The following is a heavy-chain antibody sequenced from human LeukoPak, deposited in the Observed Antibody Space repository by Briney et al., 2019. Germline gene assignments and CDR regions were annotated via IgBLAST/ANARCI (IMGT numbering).Heavy chain of an antibody. CDR3: ARGSGWYNY. V-gene: IGHV3-72*01. CDR2: TRNKANSYTT. J-gene: IGHJ4*02. CDR1: GFTFSDHY. Sequence: GGSLRLSCAASGFTFSDHYMDWVRQAPGKGLEWVGRTRNKANSYTTEYAASVKGRFTISRDGSKNSLYLQMNSLKTEDTAVYYCARGSGWYNYWGQGTLVTVSS. D-gene: IGHD6-19*01.